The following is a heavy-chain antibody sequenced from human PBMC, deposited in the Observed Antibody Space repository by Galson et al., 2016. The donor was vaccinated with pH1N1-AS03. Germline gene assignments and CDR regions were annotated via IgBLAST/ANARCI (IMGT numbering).Heavy chain of an antibody. J-gene: IGHJ6*02. CDR1: GGSISSYY. CDR2: IYYSGST. D-gene: IGHD1-7*01. Sequence: SETLSLTCTVSGGSISSYYWSWIRQPPGKGLEWIGYIYYSGSTNYNPSLKSRVTMSVATSKNQLSLKLTSVTAADTAVYYCARRGGPWNLDVWGQGTTVTVSS. V-gene: IGHV4-59*08. CDR3: ARRGGPWNLDV.